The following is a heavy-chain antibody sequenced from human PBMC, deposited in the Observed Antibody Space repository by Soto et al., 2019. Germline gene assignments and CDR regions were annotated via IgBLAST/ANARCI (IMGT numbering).Heavy chain of an antibody. CDR3: ARAYSDAFDI. CDR2: ISSSGTGI. CDR1: GFTFSDYY. Sequence: LRLSCAASGFTFSDYYMAWIRQAPGKGLEWVSYISSSGTGIYYPDSVKGRFTISRDNAKNSLYLQMSSLRAEDTAVYYCARAYSDAFDIWGQGTVVTV. J-gene: IGHJ3*02. D-gene: IGHD2-15*01. V-gene: IGHV3-11*01.